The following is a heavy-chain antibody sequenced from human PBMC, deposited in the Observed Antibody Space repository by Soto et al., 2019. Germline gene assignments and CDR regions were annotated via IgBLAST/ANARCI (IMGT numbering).Heavy chain of an antibody. V-gene: IGHV1-69*13. CDR2: IIPIFGRA. Sequence: SVKVSCKASGCTFSSYAISWVRQAPGQGLEWMGGIIPIFGRANYAQKFQGRVTITADESTSTAYMELSSLRYDDTAVYYCARSLWGDCGGHCYYDAIDIWGQGTMVTVSS. D-gene: IGHD2-21*02. CDR3: ARSLWGDCGGHCYYDAIDI. CDR1: GCTFSSYA. J-gene: IGHJ3*02.